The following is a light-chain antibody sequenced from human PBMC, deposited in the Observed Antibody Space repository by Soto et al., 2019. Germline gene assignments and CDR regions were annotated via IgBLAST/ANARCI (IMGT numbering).Light chain of an antibody. CDR1: ESASQT. CDR3: QQYKDWPLT. V-gene: IGKV3-15*01. J-gene: IGKJ5*01. CDR2: GAS. Sequence: EIVMTQSPDSLSVTPGERVTLSCRASESASQTLAWYQQKPGQAPRLLIYGASTRATGTSDRFSGSGSRREFTLTISSLQSEDFGVYYCQQYKDWPLTFGQGTRLEIK.